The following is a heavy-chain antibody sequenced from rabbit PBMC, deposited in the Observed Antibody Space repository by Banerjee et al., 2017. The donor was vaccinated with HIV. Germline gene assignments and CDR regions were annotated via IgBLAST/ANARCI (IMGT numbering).Heavy chain of an antibody. CDR2: IVTGSSGST. V-gene: IGHV1S45*01. CDR3: TREWNSGSSHSLFNL. CDR1: GFSFSSSYW. J-gene: IGHJ4*01. D-gene: IGHD8-1*01. Sequence: QEQLEESGGDLVKPGASLTLTCTASGFSFSSSYWICWVRQAPGKRPEWIACIVTGSSGSTYYASWAKGRFTISKTSSTTVTLQMTSLTAADTATYFCTREWNSGSSHSLFNLWGPGTLVTVS.